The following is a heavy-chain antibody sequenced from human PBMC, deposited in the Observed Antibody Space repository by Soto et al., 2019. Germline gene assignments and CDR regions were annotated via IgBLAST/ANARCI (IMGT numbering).Heavy chain of an antibody. CDR3: ARERYQVISDGMDV. J-gene: IGHJ6*02. CDR1: GYTXTGYY. V-gene: IGHV1-2*02. Sequence: SXKVSCQASGYTXTGYYVDLVREAPGQGLEWMGWINPETGGTSYEQKFQGRVTLSRDTSINTAYLEVSRLRFDDAAVYFCARERYQVISDGMDVWGQGTTGTVS. CDR2: INPETGGT. D-gene: IGHD2-2*01.